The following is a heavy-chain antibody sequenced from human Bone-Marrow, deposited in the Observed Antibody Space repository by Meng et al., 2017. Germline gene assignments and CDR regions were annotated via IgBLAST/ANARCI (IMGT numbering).Heavy chain of an antibody. CDR1: GFTFSSYA. CDR2: ISDDGSNK. CDR3: AREARVSSWWGVDY. J-gene: IGHJ4*02. V-gene: IGHV3-30*04. D-gene: IGHD6-13*01. Sequence: GGSLRLSCAASGFTFSSYAMHWVRQAPGKGLEWVAVISDDGSNKYYADSVKGRFTISRDNSKNTLYLQMNSLRAEDTAVYYCAREARVSSWWGVDYWGQGTLVTVSS.